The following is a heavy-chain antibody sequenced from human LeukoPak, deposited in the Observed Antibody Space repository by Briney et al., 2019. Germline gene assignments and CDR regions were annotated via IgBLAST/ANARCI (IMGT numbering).Heavy chain of an antibody. Sequence: PSVKVSCKALEYTFTDYYIHWVRQAPGQGLEWMGWINPKSGGRDTNYAQKFRGRVTMTTDTSISTAYMELSRLRSDDTAVYFCAKGHYDGDHPHYDGGSVDSWGQGTHITVSS. V-gene: IGHV1-2*02. CDR2: INPKSGGRDT. J-gene: IGHJ4*02. CDR3: AKGHYDGDHPHYDGGSVDS. CDR1: EYTFTDYY. D-gene: IGHD2-21*01.